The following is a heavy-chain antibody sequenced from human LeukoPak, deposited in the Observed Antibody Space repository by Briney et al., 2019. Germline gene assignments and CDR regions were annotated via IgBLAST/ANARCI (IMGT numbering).Heavy chain of an antibody. CDR2: VSYDEINK. CDR1: GFTFSTYA. V-gene: IGHV3-30*18. D-gene: IGHD3-10*01. Sequence: GGSLRLSCAASGFTFSTYAMHWVRQAPGKGLEWVAVVSYDEINKYYAESVKGRFTISRDNSKNTVYLQMNSLRAEDTAVYYCAKGLIWFGEFDYWGHGTLVTVSS. J-gene: IGHJ4*01. CDR3: AKGLIWFGEFDY.